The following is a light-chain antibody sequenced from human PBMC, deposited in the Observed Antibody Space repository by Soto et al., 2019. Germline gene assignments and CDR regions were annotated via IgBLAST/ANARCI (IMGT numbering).Light chain of an antibody. CDR3: ASYTTSSTYV. J-gene: IGLJ1*01. CDR1: SSDLGGYSY. Sequence: QSALTQPASVSGSPGQSIAISCTGTSSDLGGYSYVSWYQQQPGKAPKLVISDVSNRPSGVSDRFSGSKSGNTASLTISGLQTEDEADYYCASYTTSSTYVFGTGTKVTVL. V-gene: IGLV2-14*01. CDR2: DVS.